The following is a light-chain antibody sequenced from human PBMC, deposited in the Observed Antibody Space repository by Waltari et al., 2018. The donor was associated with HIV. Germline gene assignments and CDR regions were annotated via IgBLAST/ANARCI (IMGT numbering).Light chain of an antibody. V-gene: IGKV1-9*01. Sequence: GERLTITCRATQGVGSYLAWYQQKPGKAPNLLIYSVSVLQTGVPSRFSGSGSGTEFTLTISGLQPEDFATYYCQQLKTYPLSFGGGTKVEIK. CDR1: QGVGSY. CDR2: SVS. J-gene: IGKJ4*01. CDR3: QQLKTYPLS.